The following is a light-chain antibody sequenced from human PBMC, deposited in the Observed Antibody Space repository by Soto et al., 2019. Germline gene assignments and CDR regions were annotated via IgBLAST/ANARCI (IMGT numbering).Light chain of an antibody. V-gene: IGLV2-11*01. Sequence: QSVLTQPRSVSGSPGQSVAIACTGTSSDVGGYNYVSWYQQHPGKAPKLMIYDVTKRPSGVPDRFSGSKSGNTASLTISGLQAEDEADYFCFSYGGGVYVFGTGTKLTVL. CDR2: DVT. CDR3: FSYGGGVYV. CDR1: SSDVGGYNY. J-gene: IGLJ1*01.